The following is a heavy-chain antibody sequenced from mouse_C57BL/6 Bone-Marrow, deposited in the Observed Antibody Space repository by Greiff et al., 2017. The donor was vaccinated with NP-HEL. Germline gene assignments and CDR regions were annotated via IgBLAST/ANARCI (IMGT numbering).Heavy chain of an antibody. J-gene: IGHJ4*01. Sequence: EVKVVESGGGLVKPGGSLKLSCAASGFTFSSYAMSWVRQTPEKRLEWVATISDGGSYTYYPDNVKGRFTISRDNAKNNLYLQMSHLKSEDTAMYYCARLSVVEKLDYAMDYWGQGTSVTVSS. V-gene: IGHV5-4*03. D-gene: IGHD1-1*01. CDR1: GFTFSSYA. CDR2: ISDGGSYT. CDR3: ARLSVVEKLDYAMDY.